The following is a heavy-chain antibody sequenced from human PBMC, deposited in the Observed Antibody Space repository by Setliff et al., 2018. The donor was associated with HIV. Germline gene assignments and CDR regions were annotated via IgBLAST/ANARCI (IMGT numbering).Heavy chain of an antibody. CDR2: ISDGGGST. J-gene: IGHJ4*02. V-gene: IGHV3-23*01. Sequence: GGSLRLSCAASGFTFSSYPMSWVRQSPGKGPEWVSAISDGGGSTYYAVSVKGRFTISRDNSKNTLYLQMNSLRAEDTAVYYCAKSGGLAAAGFDYWGQGTLVTVSS. CDR3: AKSGGLAAAGFDY. D-gene: IGHD6-13*01. CDR1: GFTFSSYP.